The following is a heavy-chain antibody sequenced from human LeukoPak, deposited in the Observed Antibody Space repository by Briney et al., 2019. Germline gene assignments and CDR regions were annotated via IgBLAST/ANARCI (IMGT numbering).Heavy chain of an antibody. J-gene: IGHJ4*02. CDR2: IDYSGNT. CDR3: ARHGLLWFGDHSLHYHFVY. D-gene: IGHD3-10*01. Sequence: SETLSLTCTVSGDSISTYYWSWIRQPPGKGLEWIEYIDYSGNTNYNPSLKSRVTISVDTSKNQFSLKLSSVTAADTAVYYCARHGLLWFGDHSLHYHFVYWGQRTLVPVSS. V-gene: IGHV4-59*08. CDR1: GDSISTYY.